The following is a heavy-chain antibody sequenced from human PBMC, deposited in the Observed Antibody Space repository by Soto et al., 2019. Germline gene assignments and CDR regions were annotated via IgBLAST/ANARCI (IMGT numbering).Heavy chain of an antibody. J-gene: IGHJ4*02. CDR1: GGTFSSYS. CDR2: IIPIFGTA. V-gene: IGHV1-69*01. CDR3: ARDGGRHSGGSAY. Sequence: QVQLVQSGAEVKKTGSSVKVSCKASGGTFSSYSINWVRQAPGQGLEWMGEIIPIFGTANYAQKFQGRVTITADESTSTAYLELSSLRSEDTAVYYCARDGGRHSGGSAYWGQGTLVTVSS. D-gene: IGHD3-16*01.